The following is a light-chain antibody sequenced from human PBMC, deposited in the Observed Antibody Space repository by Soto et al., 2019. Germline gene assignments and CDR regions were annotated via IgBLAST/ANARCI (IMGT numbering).Light chain of an antibody. CDR1: QGIYNY. CDR3: QRYNNAPRA. V-gene: IGKV1-27*01. Sequence: DIQMTQSPSSLSASVGDRVTITCRASQGIYNYLAWYQAKPGKVPKLLIYAASTLQSGVPSRFSGSGSGTDFTLTISSLQPEDVGTYYCQRYNNAPRAFGQGTKVDNK. CDR2: AAS. J-gene: IGKJ1*01.